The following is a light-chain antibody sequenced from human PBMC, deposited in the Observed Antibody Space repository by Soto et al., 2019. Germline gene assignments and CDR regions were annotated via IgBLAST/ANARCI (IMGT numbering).Light chain of an antibody. V-gene: IGLV1-51*02. J-gene: IGLJ3*02. Sequence: QSVLTQPPSESAAPGQKVTISCSGSSSNIGNHFVSWYQQLSGTAPKLLIFENYKRPSAIPDRISGSKSGTSATLGITGLQTGDEADYYCGTWDRSLGAWVFGGGTKLTVL. CDR3: GTWDRSLGAWV. CDR2: ENY. CDR1: SSNIGNHF.